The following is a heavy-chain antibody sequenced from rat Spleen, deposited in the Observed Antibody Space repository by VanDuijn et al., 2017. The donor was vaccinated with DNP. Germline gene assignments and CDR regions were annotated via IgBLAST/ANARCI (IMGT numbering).Heavy chain of an antibody. CDR2: ISYDGSRT. D-gene: IGHD1-11*01. V-gene: IGHV5S10*01. CDR3: TTDFERGY. CDR1: GFTFSAYA. J-gene: IGHJ2*01. Sequence: EVQLVESGGGLVQPGRSLKLSCAASGFTFSAYAMAWVRQAPKKGLEWVATISYDGSRTHYRDPVKGRFTISRDNAKSTLYLQMDSLRSEDTATYYCTTDFERGYWGQGVMVTVSS.